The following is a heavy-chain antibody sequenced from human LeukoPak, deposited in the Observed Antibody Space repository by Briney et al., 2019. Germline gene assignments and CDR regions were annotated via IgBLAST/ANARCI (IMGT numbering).Heavy chain of an antibody. Sequence: GASVKVSCKASGYIFTSYNIYWVRQAPGQGLEWMGIINPSGGSTNYAQKFQGRVTMTRDTSTSTVYMELSSLRSEDTDVYYCARFAVHRRITVAGQFGLDYWGQGTLVSLSS. D-gene: IGHD6-19*01. CDR2: INPSGGST. CDR3: ARFAVHRRITVAGQFGLDY. V-gene: IGHV1-46*01. CDR1: GYIFTSYN. J-gene: IGHJ4*02.